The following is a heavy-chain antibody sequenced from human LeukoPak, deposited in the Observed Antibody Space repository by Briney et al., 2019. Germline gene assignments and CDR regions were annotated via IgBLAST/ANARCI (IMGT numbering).Heavy chain of an antibody. CDR2: IYYSGST. CDR1: GGSISSYY. Sequence: SETLSLTCTVSGGSISSYYWSWIRQPPGKGLEWIGYIYYSGSTNYNPSLKSRVTISVDTSKNQFSLKLSSVTAADTAVYYCARHPRRSGLRGPFDYWGQGTLVTVSS. V-gene: IGHV4-59*08. D-gene: IGHD6-19*01. CDR3: ARHPRRSGLRGPFDY. J-gene: IGHJ4*02.